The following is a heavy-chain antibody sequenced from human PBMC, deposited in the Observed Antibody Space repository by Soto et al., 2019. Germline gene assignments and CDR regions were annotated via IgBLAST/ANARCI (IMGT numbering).Heavy chain of an antibody. CDR2: ISRSSIYI. J-gene: IGHJ5*02. CDR3: ARGVLPISSTSWFDP. D-gene: IGHD3-16*01. CDR1: GFPFSTSN. Sequence: EVQLVESGGGLVNPGGSLRLSCVVSGFPFSTSNMNWVRQAPGKGLEWVSFISRSSIYIYYADSVKGRFTISRDDAENSLVLQMNSLRAEDTAVYYCARGVLPISSTSWFDPWGQGTLVTVSS. V-gene: IGHV3-21*01.